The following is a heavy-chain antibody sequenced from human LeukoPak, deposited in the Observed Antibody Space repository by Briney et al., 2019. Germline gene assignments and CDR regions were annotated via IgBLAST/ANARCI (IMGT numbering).Heavy chain of an antibody. CDR3: ARVSTTSPPSLDP. CDR2: IYHSGHT. D-gene: IGHD2/OR15-2a*01. CDR1: GASISSSF. Sequence: TPSETLSLTCSVSGASISSSFWTWIQQPPGKGLEWIGYIYHSGHTSYNSSLKSRVLISVDTSKSQFSLRSTSVTAADTAVYYCARVSTTSPPSLDPWGQGALVIVSS. J-gene: IGHJ5*02. V-gene: IGHV4-59*01.